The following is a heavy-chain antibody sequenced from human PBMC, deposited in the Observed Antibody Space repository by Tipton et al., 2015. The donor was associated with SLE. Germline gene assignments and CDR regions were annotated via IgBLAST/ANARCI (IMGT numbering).Heavy chain of an antibody. CDR2: VFRGGNT. J-gene: IGHJ6*04. V-gene: IGHV4-34*09. Sequence: TLSLTCSVYGDSLSGQYWSWIRQPPGKGLEWIGEVFRGGNTYYNPSLGSRLTISVDTSKDQFSLRLTSVTAADTAVYYCARATDWNLSPDVWGKGTTVTVSS. D-gene: IGHD1-7*01. CDR3: ARATDWNLSPDV. CDR1: GDSLSGQY.